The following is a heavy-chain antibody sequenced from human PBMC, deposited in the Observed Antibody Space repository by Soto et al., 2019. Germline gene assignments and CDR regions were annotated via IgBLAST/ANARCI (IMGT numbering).Heavy chain of an antibody. CDR1: GYIFSTYG. CDR3: ARAEGMAPFYSYAMDV. J-gene: IGHJ6*02. V-gene: IGHV1-18*04. CDR2: INNHNGHT. Sequence: QVQLVQSGGEVQSPGASVTVSCKASGYIFSTYGIGWVRQAPGQGLELLGWINNHNGHTNFAPKFKDRVAMTRDPSTSTVYMERSSLTPDDTAVYYCARAEGMAPFYSYAMDVWGQGATGTVSS.